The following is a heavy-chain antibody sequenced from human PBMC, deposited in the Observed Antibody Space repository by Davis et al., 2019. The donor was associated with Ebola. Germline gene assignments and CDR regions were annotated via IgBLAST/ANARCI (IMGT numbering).Heavy chain of an antibody. Sequence: PGGSLSLSCAASGITFSDHYMDWVRQGPGKGLEWVARIRNKANTYTIEYAASVTGRFTTPRDDSRNSLYLQMNSLNTDDTAVYHCATGSGSTGWRAFHYWGQGTLVTVSS. CDR3: ATGSGSTGWRAFHY. D-gene: IGHD6-19*01. V-gene: IGHV3-72*01. CDR2: IRNKANTYTI. J-gene: IGHJ4*02. CDR1: GITFSDHY.